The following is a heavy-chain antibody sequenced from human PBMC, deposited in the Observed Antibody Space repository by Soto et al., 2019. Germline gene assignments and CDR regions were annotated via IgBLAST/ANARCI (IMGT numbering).Heavy chain of an antibody. Sequence: SVKVSCKASGGTFSSYAISWVRQAPGQGLEWMGGIIPIFGTANYAQKFQGRVTITADESTSTAYMELSSLRSEDTAVYYCVREPLTDSNILTGSFLWYFDLWGRGTLVTVSA. V-gene: IGHV1-69*13. J-gene: IGHJ2*01. CDR3: VREPLTDSNILTGSFLWYFDL. CDR1: GGTFSSYA. D-gene: IGHD3-9*01. CDR2: IIPIFGTA.